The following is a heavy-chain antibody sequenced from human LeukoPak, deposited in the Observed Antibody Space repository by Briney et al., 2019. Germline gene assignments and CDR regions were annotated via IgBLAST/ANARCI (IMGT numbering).Heavy chain of an antibody. CDR3: ANHVAAAGTKYFQH. Sequence: GGSLRLSCAASGFTFISYGMHWVRQAPGKGLEWVAFIRYDGSNKYYADSVKGRFTISRDNSKNTLYLQMNSLRAEDTAVYYCANHVAAAGTKYFQHWGQGTLVTVSS. D-gene: IGHD6-13*01. CDR1: GFTFISYG. V-gene: IGHV3-30*02. J-gene: IGHJ1*01. CDR2: IRYDGSNK.